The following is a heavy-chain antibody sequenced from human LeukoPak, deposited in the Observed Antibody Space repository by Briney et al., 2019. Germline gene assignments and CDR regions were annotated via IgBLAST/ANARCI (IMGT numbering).Heavy chain of an antibody. J-gene: IGHJ4*02. CDR1: GGSISSYY. CDR3: ARHSTASGYLNYFDY. D-gene: IGHD1-1*01. Sequence: PSETLSLTCTVSGGSISSYYWSWIRQPPGKGLEWIGYIYYGGSTNYNPSLKSRVTISVDTSKNQFSLKLSSVTAADTAVYYCARHSTASGYLNYFDYWGQGTLVTVSS. CDR2: IYYGGST. V-gene: IGHV4-59*08.